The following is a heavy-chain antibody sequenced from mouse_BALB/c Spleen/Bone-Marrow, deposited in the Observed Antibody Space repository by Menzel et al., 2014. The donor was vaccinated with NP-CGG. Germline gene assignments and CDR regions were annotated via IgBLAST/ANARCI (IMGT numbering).Heavy chain of an antibody. CDR1: GYSFTTYW. CDR2: IHPSDSET. Sequence: QVHQSELQSEIRSSSAVLSFNTSGYSFTTYWMNWAKRRPGQGLQCIGMIHPSDSETRLNQKFKDKATLTVDKSSSTGYMQLNSPTSEDSAVYYCARGGIFVDYWGQGTTLSAPS. J-gene: IGHJ2*01. CDR3: ARGGIFVDY. V-gene: IGHV1-61*01.